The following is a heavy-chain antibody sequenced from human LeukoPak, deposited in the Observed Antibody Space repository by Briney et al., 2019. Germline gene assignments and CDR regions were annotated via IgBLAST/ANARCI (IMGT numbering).Heavy chain of an antibody. CDR3: AREYCSGGSCYSGFLPVY. D-gene: IGHD2-15*01. Sequence: PGGSLRLSCAASGFTFSSYGMHWVRQAPGKGLEWVAVIWYDGSNKYYADSVKGRFTISRDNSKNTLYLQMNSLRAEDTAVYYCAREYCSGGSCYSGFLPVYWGQGPLVTVSS. CDR1: GFTFSSYG. CDR2: IWYDGSNK. V-gene: IGHV3-33*01. J-gene: IGHJ4*02.